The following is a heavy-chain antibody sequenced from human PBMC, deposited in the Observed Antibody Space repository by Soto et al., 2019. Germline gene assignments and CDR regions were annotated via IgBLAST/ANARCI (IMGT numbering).Heavy chain of an antibody. CDR1: GGSISSSSYY. CDR2: IYYSGST. D-gene: IGHD3-22*01. CDR3: ARLNYYDSSGYYYYYGMDV. Sequence: SDTLSLTCTVSGGSISSSSYYWGWIRQPPGRGLEWIGSIYYSGSTYYNPSLKSRVTISVDTSKNQFSLKLSSVTAADTAVYYCARLNYYDSSGYYYYYGMDVWGQGTTVTVSS. J-gene: IGHJ6*02. V-gene: IGHV4-39*01.